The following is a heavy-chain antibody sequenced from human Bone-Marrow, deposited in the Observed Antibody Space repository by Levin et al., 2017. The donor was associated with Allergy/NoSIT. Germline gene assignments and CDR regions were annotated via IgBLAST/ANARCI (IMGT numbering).Heavy chain of an antibody. CDR3: AKDRGWYGDAFDI. J-gene: IGHJ3*02. Sequence: TYYADSVKGRFTISRDNSKNTLFLQMNSLRVEDTAVYYCAKDRGWYGDAFDIWGQGTMVTVSS. D-gene: IGHD6-19*01. CDR2: T. V-gene: IGHV3-23*01.